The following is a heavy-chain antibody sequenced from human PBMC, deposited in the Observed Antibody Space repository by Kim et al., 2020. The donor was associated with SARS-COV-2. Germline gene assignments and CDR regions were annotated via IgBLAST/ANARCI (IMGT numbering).Heavy chain of an antibody. D-gene: IGHD3-22*01. CDR1: GYTFTGYY. J-gene: IGHJ6*02. Sequence: ASVKVSCKASGYTFTGYYMHWVRQAPGQGLEWMGRINPNSGGTNYAQKFQGRVTMTRDTSISTAYMELSRLRSDDTAVYYCARDYITMIVSYGMDVWGQGTTVTVSS. V-gene: IGHV1-2*06. CDR3: ARDYITMIVSYGMDV. CDR2: INPNSGGT.